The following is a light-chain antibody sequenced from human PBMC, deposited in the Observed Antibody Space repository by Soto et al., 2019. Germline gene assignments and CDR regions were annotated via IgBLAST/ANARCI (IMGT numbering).Light chain of an antibody. CDR2: GAS. CDR3: QQYDNWPIT. CDR1: QSVSSSY. V-gene: IGKV3-20*01. J-gene: IGKJ5*01. Sequence: VLTQSPVTLSLSPGERATLSCRASQSVSSSYLAWYQQKPGQAPRLLIYGASSRATGIPDRFSGSGSGTDFTLTISRLEPEDFAVYYCQQYDNWPITFGQGTRLEIK.